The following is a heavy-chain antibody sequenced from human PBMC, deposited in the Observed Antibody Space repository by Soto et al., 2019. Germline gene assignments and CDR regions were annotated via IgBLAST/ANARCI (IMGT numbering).Heavy chain of an antibody. Sequence: PGGSLRLSCAASGFTFSDHSMDWVRQAPGKGLEWVGRTRNKANSYTTEYAASVKGRFTISRDDSKNSLYLQMNSLKTEDTAVYYCARVVGAPNWFDPWGQGTLVTVSS. V-gene: IGHV3-72*01. CDR3: ARVVGAPNWFDP. CDR2: TRNKANSYTT. D-gene: IGHD1-26*01. J-gene: IGHJ5*02. CDR1: GFTFSDHS.